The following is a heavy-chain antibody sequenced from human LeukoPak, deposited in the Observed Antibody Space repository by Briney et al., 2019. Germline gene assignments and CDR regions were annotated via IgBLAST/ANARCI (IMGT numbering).Heavy chain of an antibody. J-gene: IGHJ3*02. V-gene: IGHV4-39*07. CDR3: ARHYYDSGGYYYDDACDI. Sequence: PSETLSLTCTVSGGSISSSSYYWGWIRQPPGKGLEWIGSIYYSGSTYYNPSLKSRVTISVDTSKNQFSLKLSSVTAADTAVYYCARHYYDSGGYYYDDACDIWGQGTMVTVSS. CDR1: GGSISSSSYY. D-gene: IGHD3-22*01. CDR2: IYYSGST.